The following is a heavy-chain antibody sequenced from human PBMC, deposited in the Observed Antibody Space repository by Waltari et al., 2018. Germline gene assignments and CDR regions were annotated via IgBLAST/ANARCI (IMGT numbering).Heavy chain of an antibody. CDR1: EFTLSNSS. V-gene: IGHV3-23*01. CDR2: LVRSGFGT. Sequence: DVRLSESGGGLAQPGGSLRLSCVASEFTLSNSSLSWVRQAPGKGLEWVSALVRSGFGTHYADSVKGRFAISRDNAKNTLYLQMNSLRAEDTAVYYCAKCEMYDSGWCAFFRYWGQGTLVTVSS. CDR3: AKCEMYDSGWCAFFRY. D-gene: IGHD6-19*01. J-gene: IGHJ4*02.